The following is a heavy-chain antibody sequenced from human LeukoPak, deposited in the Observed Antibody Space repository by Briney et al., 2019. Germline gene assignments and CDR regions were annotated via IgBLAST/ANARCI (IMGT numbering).Heavy chain of an antibody. J-gene: IGHJ4*02. CDR3: ARVSSSSWWALDY. CDR1: GFTFSSYW. CDR2: INTDGSST. Sequence: GGSLRLSCAASGFTFSSYWMHWVRQAPGKGLLWVSRINTDGSSTSYADSVKGRFTISRDNAKNTLYLQMNSLRAEGTAVYYCARVSSSSWWALDYWGQGTLVTVSS. D-gene: IGHD6-13*01. V-gene: IGHV3-74*01.